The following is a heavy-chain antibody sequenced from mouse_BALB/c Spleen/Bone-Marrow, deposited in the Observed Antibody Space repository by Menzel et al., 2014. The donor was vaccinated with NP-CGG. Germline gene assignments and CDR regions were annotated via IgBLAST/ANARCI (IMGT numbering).Heavy chain of an antibody. CDR2: VNPNIGGA. Sequence: VQLQQSGPELVKPGASVKISCKTSGYTFTDYTLHWVKLSHGKSLEWIGGVNPNIGGASYNQKFKGKASLTVNKSSTTAYMELRSLTSEDSAVYYCARGRWYYWGQGTTLTVSS. CDR3: ARGRWYY. J-gene: IGHJ2*01. D-gene: IGHD2-3*01. CDR1: GYTFTDYT. V-gene: IGHV1-22*01.